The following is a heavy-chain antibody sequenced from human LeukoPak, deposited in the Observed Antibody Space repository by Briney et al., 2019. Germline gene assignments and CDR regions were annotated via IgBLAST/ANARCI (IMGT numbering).Heavy chain of an antibody. CDR2: IYYSGST. CDR1: GGSISSYY. Sequence: TPSETLSLTCTVSGGSISSYYWSWIRQPPGKGLEWIGYIYYSGSTNYNPSLKSRVTISVDTSKNQFSLKLSSVTAADTAVYYCARRGNRYCSGGSCRYAGTFDIWGQGTMVTVSS. J-gene: IGHJ3*02. D-gene: IGHD2-15*01. V-gene: IGHV4-59*01. CDR3: ARRGNRYCSGGSCRYAGTFDI.